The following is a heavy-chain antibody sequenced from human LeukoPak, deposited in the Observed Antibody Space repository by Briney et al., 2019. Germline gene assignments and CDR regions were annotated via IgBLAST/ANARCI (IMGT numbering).Heavy chain of an antibody. CDR2: INPNSGGT. J-gene: IGHJ4*02. V-gene: IGHV1-2*02. Sequence: ASVKVSCKASGYTFTTYAMNWVRQAPGQGLEWMGWINPNSGGTNYAQKFQGRVTMTRDTSISTAYMELSRLRSDDTVVYYCAYSSSWYHTPLFDYWGQGTLVTVSS. CDR3: AYSSSWYHTPLFDY. D-gene: IGHD6-13*01. CDR1: GYTFTTYA.